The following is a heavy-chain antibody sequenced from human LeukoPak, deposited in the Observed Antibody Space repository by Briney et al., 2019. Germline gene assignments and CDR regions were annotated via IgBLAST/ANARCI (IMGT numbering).Heavy chain of an antibody. CDR2: IYSSGST. J-gene: IGHJ4*02. D-gene: IGHD3-22*01. Sequence: SETLSLTCTASGGSIRSYYWGWIRQPAGKGLEWIGRIYSSGSTNYNPSLKSRVTMSVDTSKNQFSLKVRSVTAADTAMYYCARGDSSGFARPFDYWGQGTLVTVSS. V-gene: IGHV4-4*07. CDR1: GGSIRSYY. CDR3: ARGDSSGFARPFDY.